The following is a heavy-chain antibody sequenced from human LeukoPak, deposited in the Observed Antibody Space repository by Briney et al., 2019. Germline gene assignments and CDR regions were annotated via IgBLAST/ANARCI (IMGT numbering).Heavy chain of an antibody. Sequence: GGSLRLSCAASGFTFTDYPMSWVRQAPGKGLEWVSNIRTSTEGANYAIYADSVKGRVTFSRDDAKNTPYLHMHSLRDDDTAVYYCTWDQRYAFDYWGQGILVTVSS. J-gene: IGHJ4*02. CDR1: GFTFTDYP. D-gene: IGHD3-9*01. CDR2: IRTSTEGANYA. CDR3: TWDQRYAFDY. V-gene: IGHV3-11*05.